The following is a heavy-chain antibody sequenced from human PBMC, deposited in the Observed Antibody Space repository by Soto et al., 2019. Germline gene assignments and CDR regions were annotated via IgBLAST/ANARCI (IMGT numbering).Heavy chain of an antibody. V-gene: IGHV1-18*01. J-gene: IGHJ3*02. CDR1: GYTFTSYG. CDR3: ATELELLLNDAFDI. Sequence: GASVKVSCKASGYTFTSYGISWVRQAPGQGLEWMGWISAYNGNTNYAQKLQGRVTMTTDTSTSTAYMELRSLRSDDTAVYYCATELELLLNDAFDIWGQGTMVTVSS. D-gene: IGHD1-7*01. CDR2: ISAYNGNT.